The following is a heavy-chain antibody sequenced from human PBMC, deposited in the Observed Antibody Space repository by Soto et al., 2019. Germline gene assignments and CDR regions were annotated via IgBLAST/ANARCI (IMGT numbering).Heavy chain of an antibody. V-gene: IGHV1-24*01. CDR3: ATKVSSGWPYYYYYFMDV. CDR1: GYTLTELS. Sequence: GASVKVSCKVSGYTLTELSMHWVRQAPGKGLEWMGGFDPEDGETIYAQKFQGRVTMTEDTSTDTAYMELSSLRSEDTAVYYCATKVSSGWPYYYYYFMDVWGKGTKVTVSS. CDR2: FDPEDGET. D-gene: IGHD6-19*01. J-gene: IGHJ6*03.